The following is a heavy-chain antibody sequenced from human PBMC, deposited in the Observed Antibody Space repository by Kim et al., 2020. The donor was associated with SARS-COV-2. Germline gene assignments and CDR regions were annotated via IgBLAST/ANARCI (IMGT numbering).Heavy chain of an antibody. CDR3: ARGAYGDVSFDY. D-gene: IGHD4-17*01. V-gene: IGHV1-18*01. Sequence: SAQTVQGRVTMTTETSTNTAYMELVSLRSDDTAMYYCARGAYGDVSFDYWGQGTLVTVSS. J-gene: IGHJ4*02.